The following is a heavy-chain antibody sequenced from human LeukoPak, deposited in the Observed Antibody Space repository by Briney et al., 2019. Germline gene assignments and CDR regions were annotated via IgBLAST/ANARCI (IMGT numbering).Heavy chain of an antibody. Sequence: GGSLRLSCAASGFTFSSYWMSWVRQAPGKGLEWVANIKQDGSEKYYGDSVKGRVTNSRDNAKNSLYLQMNSLRAEDTAVYYCARDPSGSGYSDYWGQGTLVTVSS. J-gene: IGHJ4*02. D-gene: IGHD3-3*01. CDR3: ARDPSGSGYSDY. CDR2: IKQDGSEK. CDR1: GFTFSSYW. V-gene: IGHV3-7*01.